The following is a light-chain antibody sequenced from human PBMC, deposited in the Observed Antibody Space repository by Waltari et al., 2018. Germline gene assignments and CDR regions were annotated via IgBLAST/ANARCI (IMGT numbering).Light chain of an antibody. J-gene: IGKJ4*01. CDR1: QGISNF. CDR3: QQYDHLPLT. V-gene: IGKV1-33*01. CDR2: DAS. Sequence: DIQMTQSPSSLTASLGARVTITCRASQGISNFLHWYQQKQGKAPKLLIYDASNLRKGVPSRFGGSGSGTEVTFTINGLQPEDIATYYCQQYDHLPLTFGGGTKVVI.